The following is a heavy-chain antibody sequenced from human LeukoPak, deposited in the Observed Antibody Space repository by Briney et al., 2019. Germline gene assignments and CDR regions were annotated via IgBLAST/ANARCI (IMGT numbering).Heavy chain of an antibody. CDR2: ISGSGGST. J-gene: IGHJ4*02. V-gene: IGHV3-23*01. Sequence: PGGSLRLSCAACGFTFSRYAMSWVRQAPGGGLVWVSSISGSGGSTYYADSVKGRFTISRDNSKNTLYLQMNSLRAEDTAVYYCAKGEDSSSWPSPNFDYWGQGTLVTVSS. CDR3: AKGEDSSSWPSPNFDY. D-gene: IGHD6-13*01. CDR1: GFTFSRYA.